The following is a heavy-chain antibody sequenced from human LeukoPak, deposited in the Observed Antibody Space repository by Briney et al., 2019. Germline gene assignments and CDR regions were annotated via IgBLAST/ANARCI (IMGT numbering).Heavy chain of an antibody. D-gene: IGHD5-18*01. CDR3: ARGAYRYDFLFDH. V-gene: IGHV1-18*01. CDR1: GYTFTSYG. J-gene: IGHJ4*02. CDR2: ISAYNGNT. Sequence: GASVKVPCKAAGYTFTSYGISWVRQAPGQGLEWMGWISAYNGNTDYAQKLQGRVTMTTDTSTSTAYMELRSLRSDDTAVYYCARGAYRYDFLFDHWGQGTLVTVSS.